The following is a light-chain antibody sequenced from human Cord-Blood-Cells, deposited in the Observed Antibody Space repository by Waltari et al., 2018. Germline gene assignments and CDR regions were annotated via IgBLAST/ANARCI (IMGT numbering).Light chain of an antibody. CDR2: RNN. CDR3: SSYAGSNNYV. J-gene: IGLJ1*01. CDR1: SSNIGSNY. Sequence: QSVLTPPPSASGTPAQRVTIPCSGSSSNIGSNYVYWYQQLPGTAPKLLIYRNNQRPSGVPDRFSGSKSGTSASLAISGLRSEDEADYYCSSYAGSNNYVFGTGTKVTVL. V-gene: IGLV1-47*01.